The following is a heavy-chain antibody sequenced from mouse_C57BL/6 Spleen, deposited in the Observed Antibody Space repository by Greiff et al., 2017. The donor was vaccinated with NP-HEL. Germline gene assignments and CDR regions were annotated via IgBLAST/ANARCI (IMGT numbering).Heavy chain of an antibody. Sequence: EVQLQQSGPELVKPGASVKISCKASGYTFTDYYMNWVKQSHGKSLEWIGDINPNNGGTSYNQKFKGKATLTVDKSSSTAYMELRSLTSEDSAVYYCARSDDGYYEGYWGQGTTLTVSS. J-gene: IGHJ2*01. CDR2: INPNNGGT. V-gene: IGHV1-26*01. CDR1: GYTFTDYY. CDR3: ARSDDGYYEGY. D-gene: IGHD2-3*01.